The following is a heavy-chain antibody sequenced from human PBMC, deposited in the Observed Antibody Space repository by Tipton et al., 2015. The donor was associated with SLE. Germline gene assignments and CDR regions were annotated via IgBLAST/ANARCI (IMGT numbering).Heavy chain of an antibody. V-gene: IGHV3-7*01. CDR1: GFTFSITSYW. D-gene: IGHD4-11*01. J-gene: IGHJ3*02. CDR2: IKEDGSDK. Sequence: SLRLSCAASGFTFSITSYWVTWVRQAPGKGLEWLANIKEDGSDKNYVDSVKGRLTVSRDNAKNALYLQMSGLTAEDTAMYFCARETTSGAFDIWGQGTLVTVSS. CDR3: ARETTSGAFDI.